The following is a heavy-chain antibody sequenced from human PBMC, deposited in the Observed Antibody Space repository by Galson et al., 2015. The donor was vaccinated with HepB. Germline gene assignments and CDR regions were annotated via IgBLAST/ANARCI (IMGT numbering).Heavy chain of an antibody. D-gene: IGHD4-17*01. Sequence: ETLSLTCTVTRGSISGFYWSWIRHPPGKGLEWIGYIYYSGSPTYNPSLKSRVTVSVDTSNNQFSLKLSSVTAADTAVYYCARLGYGDYVGPYAMDVWGQGTTVPVSS. V-gene: IGHV4-59*08. CDR2: IYYSGSP. CDR1: RGSISGFY. J-gene: IGHJ6*02. CDR3: ARLGYGDYVGPYAMDV.